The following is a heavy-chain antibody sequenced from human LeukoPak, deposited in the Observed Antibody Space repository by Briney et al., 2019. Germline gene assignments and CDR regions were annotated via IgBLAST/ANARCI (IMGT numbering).Heavy chain of an antibody. V-gene: IGHV1-69*06. CDR3: ARGGSYGRFDY. CDR2: IIPIFGTA. CDR1: GYTFNNYG. Sequence: ASVKVSCKASGYTFNNYGISWVRQAPGQGLEWMGGIIPIFGTANYAQKFQGRVTITADKSTSTAYMELSSLRSGDTAVYYCARGGSYGRFDYWGQGTLVTVSS. D-gene: IGHD5-18*01. J-gene: IGHJ4*02.